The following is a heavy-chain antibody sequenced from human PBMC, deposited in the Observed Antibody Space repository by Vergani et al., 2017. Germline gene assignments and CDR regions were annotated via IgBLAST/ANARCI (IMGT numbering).Heavy chain of an antibody. V-gene: IGHV3-23*01. J-gene: IGHJ4*02. D-gene: IGHD5-12*01. CDR1: GFSFPGYA. Sequence: EVQLLESGGGLVQPGGSLRLSCEASGFSFPGYAMSWVRQAPGKGLEWVSSVRVSSATPFYADSVKSRFIISRDNSKNTLHLQMNSLRADDTAVYYCTKCSRGYTGYFFDYLGQGTLATVSS. CDR2: VRVSSATP. CDR3: TKCSRGYTGYFFDY.